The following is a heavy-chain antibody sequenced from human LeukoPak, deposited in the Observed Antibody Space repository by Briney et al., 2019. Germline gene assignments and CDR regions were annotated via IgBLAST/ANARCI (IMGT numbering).Heavy chain of an antibody. V-gene: IGHV3-7*01. CDR1: GFTFSSYW. J-gene: IGHJ4*02. CDR2: IKQDGSEK. Sequence: GGSLRLSCAASGFTFSSYWMSWVRQAPGKGLEWVANIKQDGSEKYYVDSVKGRFTISRDNAKNSLYLQMNSLRAEDTAVYYCARRHGYYDYVWGSYLYYFDYWGQGTLVTVSS. CDR3: ARRHGYYDYVWGSYLYYFDY. D-gene: IGHD3-16*01.